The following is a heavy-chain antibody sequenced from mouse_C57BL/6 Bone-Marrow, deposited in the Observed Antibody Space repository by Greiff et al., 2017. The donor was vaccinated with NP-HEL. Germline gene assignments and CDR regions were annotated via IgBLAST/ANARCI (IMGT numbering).Heavy chain of an antibody. CDR2: IDPENGDT. Sequence: VQLQQSGAELVRPGASVKLSCTASGFNITDDYMHWVKQRPEQGLEWIGWIDPENGDTEYASKFQGKATLTADTSSNTAYLQLSSLTSEDTAVYYCTTVITTVVATELYFEVWGTGTTVTVSS. D-gene: IGHD1-1*01. CDR3: TTVITTVVATELYFEV. V-gene: IGHV14-4*01. CDR1: GFNITDDY. J-gene: IGHJ1*03.